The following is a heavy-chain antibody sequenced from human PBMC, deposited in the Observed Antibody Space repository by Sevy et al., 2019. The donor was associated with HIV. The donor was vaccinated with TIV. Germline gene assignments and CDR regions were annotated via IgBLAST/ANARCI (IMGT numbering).Heavy chain of an antibody. J-gene: IGHJ5*02. V-gene: IGHV4-59*01. CDR2: IYHSGST. CDR1: GGSISSYY. Sequence: SETLSLTCTVSGGSISSYYWSWIRQPPGKGLEWIGYIYHSGSTNYNPSLKSRVTISVDTSKNQFSLKLSSVTAADTAVYYCARFEEAYCGGDCYQNWFDPWGQGTLVTVSS. CDR3: ARFEEAYCGGDCYQNWFDP. D-gene: IGHD2-21*02.